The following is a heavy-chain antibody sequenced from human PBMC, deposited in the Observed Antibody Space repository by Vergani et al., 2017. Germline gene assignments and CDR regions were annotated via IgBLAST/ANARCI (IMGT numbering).Heavy chain of an antibody. D-gene: IGHD4-17*01. CDR2: ISGSGGST. Sequence: EVQLLESGGGLVQPGGSLRLSCAASGCTFRSYAMSWVRQAPGKGLEGVSAISGSGGSTYYADSVKGRFTISRDNSKNTLYLQMNSLRAEDTAVYYCSIVRILRLSNWFVPWGQGTLVTVSS. CDR3: SIVRILRLSNWFVP. V-gene: IGHV3-23*01. CDR1: GCTFRSYA. J-gene: IGHJ5*02.